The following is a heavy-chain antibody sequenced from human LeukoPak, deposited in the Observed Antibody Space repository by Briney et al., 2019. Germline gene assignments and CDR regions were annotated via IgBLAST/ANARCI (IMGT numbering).Heavy chain of an antibody. CDR2: ISYDGSNK. Sequence: GGSLRLSCAASGFTFSSYGMHWVRQAPGKGLEWVAVISYDGSNKYYADSVKGRFTISRDNAKNSLYLQMNSLRAEDTAVYYCARVSWGSGSYFVYYYYYYMDVWGKGTTVTVSS. D-gene: IGHD3-10*01. V-gene: IGHV3-30*03. CDR3: ARVSWGSGSYFVYYYYYYMDV. CDR1: GFTFSSYG. J-gene: IGHJ6*03.